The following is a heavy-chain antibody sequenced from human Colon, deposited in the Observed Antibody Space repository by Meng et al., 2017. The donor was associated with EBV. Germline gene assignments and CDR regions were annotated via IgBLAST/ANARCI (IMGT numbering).Heavy chain of an antibody. CDR1: GFIFRTYS. CDR2: LSDSGTYM. CDR3: ARRVGTGFDY. J-gene: IGHJ4*02. V-gene: IGHV3-21*01. Sequence: EVHLVESGGGLVKRGGSLRLSCAGSGFIFRTYSMNWVRQAPGKGLEWVASLSDSGTYMYYADSVRGRFTISGDYAKNSLYLEMNSLTAEDTGVYYCARRVGTGFDYWGQGTLVTAPQ. D-gene: IGHD1-1*01.